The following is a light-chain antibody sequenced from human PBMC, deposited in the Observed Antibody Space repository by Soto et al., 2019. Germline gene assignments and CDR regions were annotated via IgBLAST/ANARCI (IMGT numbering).Light chain of an antibody. CDR2: AAS. CDR1: QNIYRF. V-gene: IGKV1-39*01. J-gene: IGKJ1*01. CDR3: QQYGSSPGT. Sequence: DIQMTQSPSSLSASVGDRATITSRASQNIYRFLNWYPHTQGTAPKLXIYAASGVQSGVPSRFVCSGAGPECTRSISRLQPEDVDVDYCQQYGSSPGTFCQGTQVDIK.